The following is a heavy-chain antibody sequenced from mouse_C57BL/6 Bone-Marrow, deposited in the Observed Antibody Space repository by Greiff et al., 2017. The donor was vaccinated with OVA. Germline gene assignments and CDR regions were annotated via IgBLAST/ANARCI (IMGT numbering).Heavy chain of an antibody. J-gene: IGHJ3*01. V-gene: IGHV1-18*01. CDR3: ARFDYDAFAY. Sequence: EVQLQQSGPELVKPGASVKIPCKASGYTFTDYNMDWVKQSHGKSLEWIGDINPNNGGTIYNQKFKGKATLTVDKSSSTAYMELRSPTSEDTAVYYCARFDYDAFAYWGQGTLVTVSA. CDR2: INPNNGGT. D-gene: IGHD2-4*01. CDR1: GYTFTDYN.